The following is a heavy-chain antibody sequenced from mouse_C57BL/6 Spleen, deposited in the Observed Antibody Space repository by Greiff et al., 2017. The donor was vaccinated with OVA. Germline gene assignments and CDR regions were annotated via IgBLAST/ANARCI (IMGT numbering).Heavy chain of an antibody. J-gene: IGHJ2*01. CDR2: ISSGGSYT. V-gene: IGHV5-6*01. Sequence: EVKLVESGGDLVKPGGSLKLSCAASGFTFSSYGMSWVRQTPDKRLEWVATISSGGSYTYYPDSVKGRFTISRDNAKNTLYLQMSSLKSEDTAMYYCARQEGGVDYWGQGTTLTVSS. CDR1: GFTFSSYG. CDR3: ARQEGGVDY.